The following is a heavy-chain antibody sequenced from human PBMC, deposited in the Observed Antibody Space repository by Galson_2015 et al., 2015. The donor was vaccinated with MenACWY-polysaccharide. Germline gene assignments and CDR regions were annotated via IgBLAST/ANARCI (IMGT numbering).Heavy chain of an antibody. D-gene: IGHD3-16*02. CDR2: IKQDGNEK. CDR1: GFTFSSYW. V-gene: IGHV3-7*01. CDR3: ASLLRGISRYFDY. Sequence: SLRLSCAASGFTFSSYWMSWVRQAPGKGLEWVANIKQDGNEKYYVDSVKGRFTISRDNAKNSLYLQMNSLRAEDTAVYYCASLLRGISRYFDYWGQAALVTVSS. J-gene: IGHJ4*02.